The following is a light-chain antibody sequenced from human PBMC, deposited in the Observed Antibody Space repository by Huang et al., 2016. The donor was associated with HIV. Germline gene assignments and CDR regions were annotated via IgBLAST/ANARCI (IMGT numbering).Light chain of an antibody. CDR1: QRVGNN. Sequence: EIVLTQSPATLSVSPGGRATLSCRASQRVGNNLAWYQHKLGQPPRLLMYDASTRAVGVPATFSGSGSATEFTLTISSLQSEDSAVYYCQQYNSGGTFGQGTKLEIK. CDR3: QQYNSGGT. V-gene: IGKV3-15*01. J-gene: IGKJ2*01. CDR2: DAS.